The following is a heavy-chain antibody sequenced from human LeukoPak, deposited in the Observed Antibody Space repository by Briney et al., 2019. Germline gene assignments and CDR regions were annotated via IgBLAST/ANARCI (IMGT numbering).Heavy chain of an antibody. D-gene: IGHD3-10*01. CDR1: GGSVNSGAYY. J-gene: IGHJ4*02. CDR2: IYSSGSA. V-gene: IGHV4-39*07. Sequence: PSETLSLTCTVSGGSVNSGAYYWSWIRQPPGKGLEWIGNIYSSGSAYYNPSLKSRVTMSVDTSKNQFSLELSSVTAADTAVYYCARAVEYYGSGSYGGYFDYWGQGTLVTVSS. CDR3: ARAVEYYGSGSYGGYFDY.